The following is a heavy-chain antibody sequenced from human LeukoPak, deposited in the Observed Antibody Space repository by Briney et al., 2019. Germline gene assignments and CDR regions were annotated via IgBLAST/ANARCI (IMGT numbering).Heavy chain of an antibody. CDR1: GYTFTGYY. D-gene: IGHD6-13*01. CDR2: INPNNGGT. CDR3: AKGGKRIAAAGTKLGIIDY. V-gene: IGHV1-2*02. Sequence: ASVKVSCKASGYTFTGYYMHWVRQAPGQGLEWMGWINPNNGGTNYAQKFQGRVTMTRDTSISTAYMELSRLRSDDTAVYYCAKGGKRIAAAGTKLGIIDYWGQGTLVTVSS. J-gene: IGHJ4*02.